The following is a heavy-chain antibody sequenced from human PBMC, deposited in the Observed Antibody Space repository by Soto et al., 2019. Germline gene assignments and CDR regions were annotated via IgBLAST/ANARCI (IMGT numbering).Heavy chain of an antibody. CDR3: ARLGGNYDFWVDD. CDR1: GGSISSYY. D-gene: IGHD3-3*01. CDR2: IYYSGST. Sequence: SETLSLTCTVSGGSISSYYWSWIRQPPGKGLEWIGYIYYSGSTNYNPSLKSRVTISVDTSKNQFSLKLSSVTAADTAVYYCARLGGNYDFWVDDWGQGTLVTVSS. V-gene: IGHV4-59*08. J-gene: IGHJ4*02.